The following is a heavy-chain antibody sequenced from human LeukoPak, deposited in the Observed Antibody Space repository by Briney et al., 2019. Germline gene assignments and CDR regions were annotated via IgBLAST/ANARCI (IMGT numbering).Heavy chain of an antibody. V-gene: IGHV1-8*01. J-gene: IGHJ3*02. CDR1: GYTFTSYD. Sequence: GASVKVSCKASGYTFTSYDINWVRQATGQGLEWMGRMNPNSGNTGYAQKFQGRVTMTRNTSISTAYMELSSLRSEDTAVYYCARAYGSGSYYVEGAFDIWGQGTMVTVSS. CDR2: MNPNSGNT. D-gene: IGHD3-10*01. CDR3: ARAYGSGSYYVEGAFDI.